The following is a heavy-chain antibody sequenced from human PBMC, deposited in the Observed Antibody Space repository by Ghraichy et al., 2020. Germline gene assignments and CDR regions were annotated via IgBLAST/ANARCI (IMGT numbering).Heavy chain of an antibody. CDR1: GYTFSSSA. CDR3: ARDQTYPWYFDS. CDR2: INAGNGNT. J-gene: IGHJ4*02. D-gene: IGHD6-13*01. V-gene: IGHV1-3*01. Sequence: ASVKVSCKTSGYTFSSSAMRFVRQAPGQRLEWVGWINAGNGNTRYSKKLQGRVTISSDTSAKTAFMELSSLRFEDTAVYYCARDQTYPWYFDSWGQGTLVTVAS.